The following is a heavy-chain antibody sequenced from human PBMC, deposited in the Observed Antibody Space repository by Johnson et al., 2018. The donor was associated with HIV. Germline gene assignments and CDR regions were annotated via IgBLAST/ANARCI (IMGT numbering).Heavy chain of an antibody. CDR3: ARDGRDLVTRGSFDV. CDR2: IFTAGDV. V-gene: IGHV3-66*01. D-gene: IGHD3-9*01. Sequence: MLLVESGGGLVQPGGSLRLSCSASGITVSSNYMSWVRQAPGKGLEWVSVIFTAGDVYYSDSVTCRFTISRDNSKNILYLQMNSLRPEDTAVYYCARDGRDLVTRGSFDVWGQGTVVTVSS. CDR1: GITVSSNY. J-gene: IGHJ3*01.